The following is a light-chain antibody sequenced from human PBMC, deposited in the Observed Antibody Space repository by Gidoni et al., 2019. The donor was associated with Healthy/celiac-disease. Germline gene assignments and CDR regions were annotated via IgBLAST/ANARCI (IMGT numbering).Light chain of an antibody. Sequence: QSALTQPASVSGSPGLSTTISCTGTSSDVGGYNYVSWYQQHPGKAPKLMIYDVSNRPSGVSNRFSGSKSGNTAALTISGLQAEDEADYYCSSDTSSSTYVFGTGTKVTVL. V-gene: IGLV2-14*03. CDR3: SSDTSSSTYV. CDR1: SSDVGGYNY. J-gene: IGLJ1*01. CDR2: DVS.